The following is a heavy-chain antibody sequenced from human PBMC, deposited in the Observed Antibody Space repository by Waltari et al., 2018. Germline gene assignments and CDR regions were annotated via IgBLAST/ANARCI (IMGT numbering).Heavy chain of an antibody. J-gene: IGHJ5*02. Sequence: QVQLVQSGAEVKKPGASVKVSCKASGYTFTGYYMHWVRQAPGQGLEWMGWINPNSGGTNYAQKFQGRVTMTRDTSISTAYMELSRLRSDDTAVYYCARVGSLSPPALIFNHWFDPWGQGTLVTVSS. CDR2: INPNSGGT. CDR1: GYTFTGYY. D-gene: IGHD3-16*01. CDR3: ARVGSLSPPALIFNHWFDP. V-gene: IGHV1-2*02.